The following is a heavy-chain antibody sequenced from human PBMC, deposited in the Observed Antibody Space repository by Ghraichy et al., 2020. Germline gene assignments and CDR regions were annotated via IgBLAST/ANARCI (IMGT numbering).Heavy chain of an antibody. V-gene: IGHV3-64D*06. J-gene: IGHJ4*02. CDR2: LNNNGGNT. Sequence: GSLRLSCSASGFTFSRYAMHWVRQAPGKGLEYVSALNNNGGNTFYADSVKGRFTISRDNSKNTLYLQMSSLRVEDTAVYYCVNSAGSDWYIDRKPFDYWGQGTLVTVSS. CDR1: GFTFSRYA. D-gene: IGHD6-19*01. CDR3: VNSAGSDWYIDRKPFDY.